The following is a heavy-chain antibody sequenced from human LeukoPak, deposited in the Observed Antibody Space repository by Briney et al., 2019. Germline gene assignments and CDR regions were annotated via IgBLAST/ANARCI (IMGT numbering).Heavy chain of an antibody. CDR1: GFTFSSYA. CDR2: ISYDGSNK. V-gene: IGHV3-30*04. CDR3: AKDGRGRYSSGWLGPVGY. D-gene: IGHD6-19*01. J-gene: IGHJ4*02. Sequence: GGSLRLSCAASGFTFSSYAMHWVRQAPGKGLEWVAVISYDGSNKYYADSVKGRFTISRDNAKNTLYLQMNSLRAEDTAVYYCAKDGRGRYSSGWLGPVGYWGQGTLVTVSS.